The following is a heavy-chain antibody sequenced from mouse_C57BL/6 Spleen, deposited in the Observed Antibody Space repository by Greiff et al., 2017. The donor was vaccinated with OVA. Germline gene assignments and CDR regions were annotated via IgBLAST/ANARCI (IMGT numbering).Heavy chain of an antibody. CDR2: IYPGDGDT. CDR1: GYAFSSSW. V-gene: IGHV1-82*01. J-gene: IGHJ4*01. CDR3: ARNYDYALYAMDY. Sequence: QVQLKQSGPELVKPGASVKISCKASGYAFSSSWMNWVKQRPGKGLEWIGRIYPGDGDTNYNGQFKGKATLTADKSSSTAYMQLSSLTAEDSAVDFCARNYDYALYAMDYWGQGTSVTVSS. D-gene: IGHD2-4*01.